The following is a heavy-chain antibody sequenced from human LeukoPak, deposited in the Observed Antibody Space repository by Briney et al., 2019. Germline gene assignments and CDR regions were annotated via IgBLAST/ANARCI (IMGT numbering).Heavy chain of an antibody. Sequence: GGSLRLSCAASGFTFSSYAMHWVRQAPGKGLEWVAVISYDGSNKYYADSVKGRFTISRDNSKNTLYLQMNSLRAEDTAVYYCARGRREQWLSMHGAFDIWGQGTMVTVSP. CDR3: ARGRREQWLSMHGAFDI. CDR2: ISYDGSNK. CDR1: GFTFSSYA. J-gene: IGHJ3*02. D-gene: IGHD6-19*01. V-gene: IGHV3-30-3*01.